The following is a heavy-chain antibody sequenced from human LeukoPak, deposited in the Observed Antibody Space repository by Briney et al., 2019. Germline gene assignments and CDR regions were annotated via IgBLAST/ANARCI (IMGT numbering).Heavy chain of an antibody. V-gene: IGHV3-21*01. J-gene: IGHJ6*04. Sequence: GGSLRLSCAASGFTFSSYSMSWVRQAPGKGLEWVSSISSSSSYIYYADSVKGRFTISRDNAKNSLYLQMNSLRAEDTAVYYCARDEDTAMAPPSYYYGMDVWGKGTTVTVSS. CDR1: GFTFSSYS. CDR3: ARDEDTAMAPPSYYYGMDV. CDR2: ISSSSSYI. D-gene: IGHD5-18*01.